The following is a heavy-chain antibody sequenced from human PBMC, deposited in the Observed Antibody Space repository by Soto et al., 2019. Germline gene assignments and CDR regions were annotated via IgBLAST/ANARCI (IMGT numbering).Heavy chain of an antibody. CDR1: GGSINSPNW. CDR3: GRAYSSGSPIDS. J-gene: IGHJ4*02. D-gene: IGHD6-19*01. CDR2: IDHSGSS. V-gene: IGHV4-4*02. Sequence: QVQLQESGPGLVKPSGTLSLTCAVSGGSINSPNWWNWVRQPPGKGLVWIGEIDHSGSSNYNPSLKSRLTLSVDKSKKELSLKLNSVTAADTAVYYCGRAYSSGSPIDSWGQGTRVTVSS.